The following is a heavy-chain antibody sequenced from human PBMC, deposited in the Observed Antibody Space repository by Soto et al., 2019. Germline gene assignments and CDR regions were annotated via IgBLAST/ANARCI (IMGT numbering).Heavy chain of an antibody. V-gene: IGHV4-31*03. CDR2: IYYSGST. CDR3: ERVRSTSLGSQGSYYYGMDG. Sequence: PSETLSLTCTVSGGSISSGGYYWSWIRQHPGKGQEWIGYIYYSGSTYYNPSLKSRVTISVDTSKNQFSLKLSSVTAADTAVYYCERVRSTSLGSQGSYYYGMDGWGQGTTVTV. D-gene: IGHD7-27*01. CDR1: GGSISSGGYY. J-gene: IGHJ6*02.